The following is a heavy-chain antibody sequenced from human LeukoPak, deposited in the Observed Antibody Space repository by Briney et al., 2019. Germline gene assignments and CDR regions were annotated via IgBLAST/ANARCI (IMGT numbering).Heavy chain of an antibody. CDR2: IYYSGSI. CDR3: ARGRSDAFDI. V-gene: IGHV4-30-4*01. Sequence: SETLSLTCTVSGGSISSGDYYWSWIRQPPGKGLEWIGYIYYSGSIYYNPSLKSRVTISVDTSKNQFPLKLSSVTAADTAVYYCARGRSDAFDIWGQGTMVTVSS. J-gene: IGHJ3*02. CDR1: GGSISSGDYY.